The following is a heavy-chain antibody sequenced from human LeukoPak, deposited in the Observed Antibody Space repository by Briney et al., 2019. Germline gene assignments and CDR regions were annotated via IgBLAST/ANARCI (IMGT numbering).Heavy chain of an antibody. CDR1: GFTFSSYW. D-gene: IGHD6-6*01. V-gene: IGHV3-74*01. J-gene: IGHJ4*02. CDR3: ASSLVGSSIPI. Sequence: GGSLRLPCAASGFTFSSYWMHWVRQAPGKGLVWVSRINSDGSSTSCADSVKGRFTISRDNAKNTLYLQMNSLRAEDTAVYYCASSLVGSSIPIWGQGTLVTVSS. CDR2: INSDGSST.